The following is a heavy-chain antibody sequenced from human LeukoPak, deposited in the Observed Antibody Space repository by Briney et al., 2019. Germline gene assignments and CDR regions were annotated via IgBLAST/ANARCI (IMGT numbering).Heavy chain of an antibody. CDR3: AKSPLGGYSYGYM. J-gene: IGHJ4*02. CDR2: ISGSGGST. Sequence: GGSLGLSCAASGFTFSSYAMSWVRQAPGKGLEWVSAISGSGGSTYYADSVKGRFTISRDNSKNTLYLQMNSLRAEDTAVYYCAKSPLGGYSYGYMWGQGTLVTVSS. V-gene: IGHV3-23*01. D-gene: IGHD5-18*01. CDR1: GFTFSSYA.